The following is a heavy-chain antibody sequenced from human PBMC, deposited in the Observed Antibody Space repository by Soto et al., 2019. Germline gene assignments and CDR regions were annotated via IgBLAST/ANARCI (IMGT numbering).Heavy chain of an antibody. V-gene: IGHV3-7*03. D-gene: IGHD1-26*01. J-gene: IGHJ4*02. CDR2: IKQDGSEK. CDR1: GFPFSSYW. CDR3: AREGYSGSYIDY. Sequence: EVQLVESGVGLVQPGGSLRLSCAASGFPFSSYWMSWVRQAPGKGLEWVANIKQDGSEKYYVDSVKGRFTISRDNAKNALYLEMNGLRAEDPAVYYCAREGYSGSYIDYWGQGTLVTVSS.